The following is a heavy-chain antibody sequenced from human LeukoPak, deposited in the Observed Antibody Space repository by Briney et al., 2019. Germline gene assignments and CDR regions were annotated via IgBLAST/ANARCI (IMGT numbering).Heavy chain of an antibody. CDR3: AKDRPGAAVTDSFDQ. D-gene: IGHD2-21*02. Sequence: AGGSLRLSCAASGFTFSQYGMTWVRQAPGKGLEWVSSITARGGSTFYADSLKGRFTTSRDNSKSTMYLQMNSLRVDDTALYFCAKDRPGAAVTDSFDQWGQGTPVTASS. J-gene: IGHJ4*02. V-gene: IGHV3-23*01. CDR1: GFTFSQYG. CDR2: ITARGGST.